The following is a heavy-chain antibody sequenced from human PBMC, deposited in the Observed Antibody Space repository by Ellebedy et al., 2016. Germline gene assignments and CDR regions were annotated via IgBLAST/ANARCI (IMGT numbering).Heavy chain of an antibody. CDR1: GYSFTSWW. CDR2: IDPRDSYI. D-gene: IGHD3-3*01. CDR3: AKTPNYDLLSGPGGY. Sequence: GESLKISCQGSGYSFTSWWITWVRQMPGKGLEWMGRIDPRDSYIIYSPSFQGHVTISADKSISTAYLQWSSLKASDTAMYYCAKTPNYDLLSGPGGYWGQGTLVTVSS. J-gene: IGHJ4*02. V-gene: IGHV5-10-1*01.